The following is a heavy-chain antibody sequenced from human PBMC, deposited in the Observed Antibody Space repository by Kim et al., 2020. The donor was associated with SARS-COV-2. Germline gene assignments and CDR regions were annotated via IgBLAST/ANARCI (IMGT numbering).Heavy chain of an antibody. CDR2: INHSGST. CDR3: ARTLHYYGSGRILD. CDR1: GGSFSGYY. J-gene: IGHJ4*02. D-gene: IGHD3-10*01. Sequence: SETLSLTCAVYGGSFSGYYWSWIRQPPGKGLEWIGEINHSGSTNYNPSLKSRVTISVDTSKNQFSLKLSSVTAADTAVYCCARTLHYYGSGRILDWGQGT. V-gene: IGHV4-34*01.